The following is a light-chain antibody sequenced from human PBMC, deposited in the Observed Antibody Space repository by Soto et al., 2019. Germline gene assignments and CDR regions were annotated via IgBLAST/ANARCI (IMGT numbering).Light chain of an antibody. J-gene: IGLJ2*01. CDR1: SGTIASNF. CDR3: QSYDTSNVV. Sequence: NFMLTQPHSVSESPGKTVTISCTRSSGTIASNFVHWYQQRPGSAPTTVIYEDSQRPSGVPDRFSGSIDSSSNSASLIISGLKTEDEADYYCQSYDTSNVVFGGGTKVTVL. CDR2: EDS. V-gene: IGLV6-57*04.